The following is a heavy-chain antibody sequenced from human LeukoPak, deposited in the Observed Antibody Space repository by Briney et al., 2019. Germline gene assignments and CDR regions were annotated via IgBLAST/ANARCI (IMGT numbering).Heavy chain of an antibody. CDR3: ARDVARDISCYTD. J-gene: IGHJ4*02. CDR1: GFTFSTNS. D-gene: IGHD2-2*02. V-gene: IGHV3-21*01. Sequence: PGGSLRLSCAASGFTFSTNSMNWVRQAPGKGLEWVASISSSGTYIYYPESLKGRFTVSRDNAENSVYLQMNSLRAEDTAVYYCARDVARDISCYTDWGQGTLVTVSS. CDR2: ISSSGTYI.